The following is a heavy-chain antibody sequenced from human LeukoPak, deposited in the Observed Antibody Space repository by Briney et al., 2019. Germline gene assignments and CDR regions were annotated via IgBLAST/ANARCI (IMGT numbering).Heavy chain of an antibody. CDR1: GGSISSYY. CDR3: ARDPRPCGGDCSYFDY. Sequence: PSETLSLTCTVSGGSISSYYWSWIRQPPGKGLEWIGYIYYSGSTNYNPSLKSRVTISVDTSKNQFSLKLSSVTAADTAVYYCARDPRPCGGDCSYFDYWGQGTLVTVSS. V-gene: IGHV4-59*01. J-gene: IGHJ4*02. CDR2: IYYSGST. D-gene: IGHD2-21*02.